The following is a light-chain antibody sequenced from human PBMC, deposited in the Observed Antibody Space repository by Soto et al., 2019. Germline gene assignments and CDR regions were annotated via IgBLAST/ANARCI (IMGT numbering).Light chain of an antibody. CDR2: DAS. CDR3: QQYNSDSLT. Sequence: DIPMTQSPSPLSASVGDRVTITCRASQSISTWLACYQQKPGNAPKLLIFDASNLESGVPSRFRGSGSGTEFTLTIDRLQPDEFATYYCQQYNSDSLTFGQGTELDIK. CDR1: QSISTW. J-gene: IGKJ1*01. V-gene: IGKV1-5*01.